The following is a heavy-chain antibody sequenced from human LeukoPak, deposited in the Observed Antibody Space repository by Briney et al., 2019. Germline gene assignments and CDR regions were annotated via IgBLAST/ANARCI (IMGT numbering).Heavy chain of an antibody. Sequence: QSGGSLRLSCAASGFTFDDYAMHWVRQAPGKGLEWVANIRQDGSEKYYVDSVKGRFTLSRDNTKNSLYLQMNNLRAEDTAVYYCARVRRHDYSSFYFDYWGQGTLVTVSS. D-gene: IGHD4-11*01. CDR1: GFTFDDYA. V-gene: IGHV3-7*03. CDR3: ARVRRHDYSSFYFDY. CDR2: IRQDGSEK. J-gene: IGHJ4*02.